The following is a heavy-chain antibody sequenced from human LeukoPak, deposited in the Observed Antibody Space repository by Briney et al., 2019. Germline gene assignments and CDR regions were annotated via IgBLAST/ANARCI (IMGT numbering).Heavy chain of an antibody. Sequence: PSETLSLTCAVYGGSFSGYYWSWIRQPPGKGLEWIGEVNHSGSTNYNPSLKSRVTISVDTSKNQFSLKLSSVTAADTAVYYCAGRIAAAGTLFDYWGQGTLVTVSS. CDR3: AGRIAAAGTLFDY. V-gene: IGHV4-34*01. J-gene: IGHJ4*02. CDR2: VNHSGST. D-gene: IGHD6-13*01. CDR1: GGSFSGYY.